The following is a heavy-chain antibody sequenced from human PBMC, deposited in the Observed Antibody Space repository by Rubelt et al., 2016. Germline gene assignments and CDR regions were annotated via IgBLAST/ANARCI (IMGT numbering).Heavy chain of an antibody. CDR3: ARDRKEAAADYYFDH. CDR2: ISGNGRST. J-gene: IGHJ4*02. D-gene: IGHD6-13*01. Sequence: KSQRGGLEWVSLISGNGRSTYDADSVKGRFTISRDNSRNMLYLQMNSLRAEDTAVYYCARDRKEAAADYYFDHWGQGTLVTVSS. V-gene: IGHV3-23*01.